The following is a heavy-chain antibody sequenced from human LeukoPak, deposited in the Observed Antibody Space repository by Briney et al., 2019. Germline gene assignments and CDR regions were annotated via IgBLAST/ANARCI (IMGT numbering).Heavy chain of an antibody. J-gene: IGHJ4*02. V-gene: IGHV3-7*03. CDR1: GFTFSSYW. CDR2: IKQDGSEK. CDR3: ARGSSSWQITLRFDY. D-gene: IGHD6-13*01. Sequence: GGSLRLSCAASGFTFSSYWMSWVRQAPGKGLEGGANIKQDGSEKYYVDSVKGRFTISRDNAKNSLYLQMNSLRAEDTAVYYCARGSSSWQITLRFDYWGQGTLVTVSS.